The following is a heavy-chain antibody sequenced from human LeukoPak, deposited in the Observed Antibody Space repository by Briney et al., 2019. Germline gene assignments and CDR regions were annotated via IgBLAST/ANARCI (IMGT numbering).Heavy chain of an antibody. CDR3: ARKYSSGWYEA. V-gene: IGHV1-69*04. J-gene: IGHJ5*02. D-gene: IGHD6-19*01. Sequence: ASVKVSCKASGGTFSSYAISWVRQASGQGLEWMGRIIPILGIANYAQKFQGRVTITADKSTSTAYIELSSLRSEDTAVYYCARKYSSGWYEACGQGTLATPYS. CDR2: IIPILGIA. CDR1: GGTFSSYA.